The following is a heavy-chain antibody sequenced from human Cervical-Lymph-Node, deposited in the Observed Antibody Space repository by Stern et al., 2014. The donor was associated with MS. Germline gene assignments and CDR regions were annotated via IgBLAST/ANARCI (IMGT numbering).Heavy chain of an antibody. D-gene: IGHD6-19*01. V-gene: IGHV3-74*02. Sequence: EVQLVESGGGLFPPGGSLRLSCAASGFTFCRYWVPWVRPAPGTALVWVSSINSDGSSTSYADSEKGRFTISRDNAKNTLYLQMNSLRAEDTAVYYCAASVAAHGGDYWGQGTLVTVSS. CDR1: GFTFCRYW. J-gene: IGHJ4*02. CDR2: INSDGSST. CDR3: AASVAAHGGDY.